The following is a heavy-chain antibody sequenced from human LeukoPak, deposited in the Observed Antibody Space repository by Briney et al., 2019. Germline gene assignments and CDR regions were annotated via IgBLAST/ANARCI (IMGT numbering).Heavy chain of an antibody. J-gene: IGHJ4*02. CDR1: GYTFTGYY. CDR2: INPNSGGT. Sequence: AAVKVSCKASGYTFTGYYMHWVRQAPGQGLKWMGWINPNSGGTNYAQKFQGRVTMTRDTSISTAYMELSRLRSDDTAVYYCARDAFIEYSSSSAIDYWGQGTLVTVSS. CDR3: ARDAFIEYSSSSAIDY. V-gene: IGHV1-2*02. D-gene: IGHD6-6*01.